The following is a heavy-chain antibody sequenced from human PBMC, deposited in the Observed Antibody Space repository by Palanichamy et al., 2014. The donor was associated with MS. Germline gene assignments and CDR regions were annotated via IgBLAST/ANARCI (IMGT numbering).Heavy chain of an antibody. V-gene: IGHV2-70*04. CDR1: GFSLSTSGMR. Sequence: QVTLKESGPALVKPTQTLTLTCTFSGFSLSTSGMRVSWIRQPPGKAPEWLARIDWDDDKFYSTSLKTRLTISKDTSKNQVVLTVTNMDPVDTATYYCARDVGNFDYWGQGTLVTVSS. J-gene: IGHJ4*02. CDR3: ARDVGNFDY. D-gene: IGHD1-26*01. CDR2: IDWDDDK.